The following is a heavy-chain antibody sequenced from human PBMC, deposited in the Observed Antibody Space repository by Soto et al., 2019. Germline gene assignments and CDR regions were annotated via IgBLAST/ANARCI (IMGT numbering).Heavy chain of an antibody. CDR1: GFTFSRYA. D-gene: IGHD2-15*01. V-gene: IGHV3-30-3*01. CDR3: ARDFTTARWRFDS. J-gene: IGHJ4*02. CDR2: ISYDGSNK. Sequence: ESGGGVVPPGRSLRLSCAASGFTFSRYAMHWVRQAPGKGLEWVAVISYDGSNKYYADSVKGRFTISRDNSKNTLYLQMNSLRAEDTAVYYCARDFTTARWRFDSWGQGTLVTVSS.